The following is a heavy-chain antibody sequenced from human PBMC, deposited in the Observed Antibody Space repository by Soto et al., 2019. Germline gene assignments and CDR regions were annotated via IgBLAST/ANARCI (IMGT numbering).Heavy chain of an antibody. CDR3: ERGVVVGGAGNPRRTCRLDP. CDR2: INHSGST. J-gene: IGHJ5*02. V-gene: IGHV4-34*01. CDR1: GGSFSGDY. D-gene: IGHD2-15*01. Sequence: LSLTRACYGGSFSGDYCIWLRQPPGQGREWIGEINHSGSTNYNPSLQSRDTIPLDTSKNQFSLQLTSVTAADTALYYCERGVVVGGAGNPRRTCRLDPPGQGTPDLVSA.